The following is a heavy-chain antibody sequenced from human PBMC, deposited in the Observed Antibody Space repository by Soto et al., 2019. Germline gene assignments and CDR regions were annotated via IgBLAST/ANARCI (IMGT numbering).Heavy chain of an antibody. D-gene: IGHD6-13*01. CDR2: IYYSGST. CDR3: ARSSGYSSSRFDY. CDR1: GGSISSGDYY. V-gene: IGHV4-61*08. J-gene: IGHJ4*02. Sequence: PSETLSLTCTVSGGSISSGDYYWSWIRQPPGKGLEWIGYIYYSGSTNYNPSLKSRVTISVDTSKNQFSLKLSSVTAADTAVYYCARSSGYSSSRFDYWGQGILVTVSS.